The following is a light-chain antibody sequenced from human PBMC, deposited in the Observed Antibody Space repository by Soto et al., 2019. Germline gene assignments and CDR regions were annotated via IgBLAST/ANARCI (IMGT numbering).Light chain of an antibody. Sequence: EIVMTQSPVTLSVSPGERATLSCRASQTISSNLAWYQQKPGQVPSLLIYDASTRATGVPARFSGSGSGTEFTLTISGLQSEDFAVYYCQQYNSWPITFGQGTRLEI. CDR3: QQYNSWPIT. V-gene: IGKV3-15*01. CDR2: DAS. CDR1: QTISSN. J-gene: IGKJ5*01.